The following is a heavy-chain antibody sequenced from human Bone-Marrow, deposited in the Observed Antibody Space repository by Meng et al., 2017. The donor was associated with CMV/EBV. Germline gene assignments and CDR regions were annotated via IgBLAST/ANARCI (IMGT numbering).Heavy chain of an antibody. Sequence: SETLSLTCTVSGGSISSGDYYWSWIRQPPGKGLEWIGYIYYSGSTYYNPSLKSRVTISVDTSKNQFSLKLSSVTAADTAVYYCARAGMATDKGIPDWGQGTLVTVSS. CDR2: IYYSGST. D-gene: IGHD5-24*01. J-gene: IGHJ4*02. V-gene: IGHV4-30-4*08. CDR3: ARAGMATDKGIPD. CDR1: GGSISSGDYY.